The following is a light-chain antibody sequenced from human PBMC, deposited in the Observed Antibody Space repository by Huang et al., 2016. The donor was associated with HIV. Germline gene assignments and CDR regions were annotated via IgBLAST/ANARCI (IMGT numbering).Light chain of an antibody. CDR2: DAS. CDR1: QSVSRY. CDR3: QQRSNWPPIT. V-gene: IGKV3-11*01. Sequence: EIVLTQSPATLSLSPGERATLSCRASQSVSRYVAWYQQKPGQAPRLLIYDASNRATGIPARFCGSGSGTDFTLTISSLEPEDFAVYYCQQRSNWPPITFGQGTRLEIK. J-gene: IGKJ5*01.